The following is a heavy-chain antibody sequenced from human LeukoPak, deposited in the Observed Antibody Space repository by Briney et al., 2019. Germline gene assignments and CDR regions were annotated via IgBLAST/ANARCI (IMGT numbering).Heavy chain of an antibody. D-gene: IGHD3-10*01. V-gene: IGHV1-3*03. J-gene: IGHJ5*02. CDR3: ARVGRGLWFGELYGWFDP. CDR2: INAGNGNT. Sequence: GASVKVSCKASGYTFTSYAMHWVRQAPGQRLEWMGWINAGNGNTKYSQEFQGRVTITRDTSASTAYMELSSLRSEDMAVYYCARVGRGLWFGELYGWFDPWGQGTLVTVSS. CDR1: GYTFTSYA.